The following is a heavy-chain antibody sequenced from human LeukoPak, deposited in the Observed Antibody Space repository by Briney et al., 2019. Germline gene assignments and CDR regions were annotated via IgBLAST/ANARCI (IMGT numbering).Heavy chain of an antibody. J-gene: IGHJ4*02. CDR3: ARTITMVRGVIKGPFDY. CDR2: INHSGST. Sequence: SETLSLTCAVYGGSFSGYYRSWIRQPPGKGLEWIGEINHSGSTNYNPSLKSRVTISVDTSKNQFSLKLSSVTAADTAVYYCARTITMVRGVIKGPFDYWGQGTLVTVSS. CDR1: GGSFSGYY. D-gene: IGHD3-10*01. V-gene: IGHV4-34*01.